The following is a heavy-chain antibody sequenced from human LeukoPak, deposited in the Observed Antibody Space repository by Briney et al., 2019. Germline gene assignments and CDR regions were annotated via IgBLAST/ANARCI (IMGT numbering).Heavy chain of an antibody. CDR2: IYYSGST. V-gene: IGHV4-39*07. J-gene: IGHJ3*02. CDR3: AHDGGGTIRLGAFDI. D-gene: IGHD3-3*01. Sequence: SETLSLTRTVSGGSISSGSYYWGWIRQPPGKGLGWNGNIYYSGSTYYNPSVKSRVSISVDTSKNPFSLQLTSVTAADTAVYYCAHDGGGTIRLGAFDIWGQGTMVTVSS. CDR1: GGSISSGSYY.